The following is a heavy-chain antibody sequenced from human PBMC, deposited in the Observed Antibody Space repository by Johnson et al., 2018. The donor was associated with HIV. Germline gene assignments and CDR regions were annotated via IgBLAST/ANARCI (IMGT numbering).Heavy chain of an antibody. CDR3: AKDVMVIAKHDAFDI. CDR1: GFTFSSYG. D-gene: IGHD2-21*01. J-gene: IGHJ3*02. CDR2: IWYEGSTV. V-gene: IGHV3-33*06. Sequence: QVQLVESGGGVVQTGRSLRLSCAASGFTFSSYGMHWVRQAPGKGLEWVAAIWYEGSTVYYADSVRGRFTISRDNSKNTLDLQMNSLRAEDTAVYYCAKDVMVIAKHDAFDIWGQGTMVTVSS.